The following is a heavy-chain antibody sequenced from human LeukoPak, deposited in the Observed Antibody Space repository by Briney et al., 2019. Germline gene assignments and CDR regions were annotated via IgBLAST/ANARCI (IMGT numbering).Heavy chain of an antibody. CDR2: ISWNSGSI. D-gene: IGHD3-3*01. CDR3: AKDRTIFGVVTTYYFDY. Sequence: GGSLRLSCAASGFTFDDYAMHWVRQAPGKGLEWVSGISWNSGSIGYADSVKGRLTISRDNAKNSLYLQMNSLRAEDTALYYCAKDRTIFGVVTTYYFDYWGQGTLVTVSS. J-gene: IGHJ4*02. V-gene: IGHV3-9*01. CDR1: GFTFDDYA.